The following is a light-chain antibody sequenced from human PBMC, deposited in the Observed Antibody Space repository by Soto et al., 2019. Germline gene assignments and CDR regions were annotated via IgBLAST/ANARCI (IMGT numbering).Light chain of an antibody. CDR2: VAS. CDR3: QQYNNWPET. J-gene: IGKJ1*01. CDR1: QNVRSN. V-gene: IGKV3-15*01. Sequence: EILMTQSPATLSVSPGERATLSCRASQNVRSNLAWYQHKPGQAPRLLMYVASNRPAGVPARFSGSGSGTEFTLTISSLQSEDFGVYYCQQYNNWPETFGQGTKV.